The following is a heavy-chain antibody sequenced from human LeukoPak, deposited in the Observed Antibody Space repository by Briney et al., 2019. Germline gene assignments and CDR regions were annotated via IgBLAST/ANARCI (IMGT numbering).Heavy chain of an antibody. V-gene: IGHV3-7*01. J-gene: IGHJ3*02. Sequence: PGGSLRLSCTASGFTFGDYAMSWVRQAPGEGLERVANIKEDGSDKYYVDSVKGRFTISRDNAKNSLYLQMNSLRAEDTAVYYCARVPASSPGDAFDIWGQGTMVTVSS. CDR3: ARVPASSPGDAFDI. CDR1: GFTFGDYA. D-gene: IGHD6-13*01. CDR2: IKEDGSDK.